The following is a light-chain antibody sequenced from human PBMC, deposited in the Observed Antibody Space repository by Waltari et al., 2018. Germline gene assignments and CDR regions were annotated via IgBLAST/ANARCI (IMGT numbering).Light chain of an antibody. V-gene: IGLV2-23*02. Sequence: QSALTQPASVSGSPGQSITSPCTGNSRAVGTSNLVSWYQQHPGKAPKLLISEVSERPSGVSDRFSASKSADTASLTISGLQAEDEADYYCCSYSRSTTFVIFGGGTKLTVL. CDR3: CSYSRSTTFVI. CDR1: SRAVGTSNL. J-gene: IGLJ2*01. CDR2: EVS.